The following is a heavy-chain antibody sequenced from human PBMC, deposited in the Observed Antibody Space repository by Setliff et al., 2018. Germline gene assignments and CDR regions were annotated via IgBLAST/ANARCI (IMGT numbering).Heavy chain of an antibody. Sequence: PSETLSLTCAVYGGSFSGYYWGWIRQPAGKGLEWIGRVYTSGSTNYNPSLNSRVTISLDTSKNQFSLKLISVTAADTAVYYCARVAGSGYLDRCFDPWGQGTLVTVSS. CDR3: ARVAGSGYLDRCFDP. CDR1: GGSFSGYY. J-gene: IGHJ5*02. D-gene: IGHD3-22*01. V-gene: IGHV4-59*10. CDR2: VYTSGST.